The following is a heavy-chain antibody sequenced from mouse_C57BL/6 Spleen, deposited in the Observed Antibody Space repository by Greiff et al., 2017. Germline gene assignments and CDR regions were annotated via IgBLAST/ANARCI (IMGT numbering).Heavy chain of an antibody. Sequence: EVQLQESGPELVKPGASVKLSCKASGYTFTDYNMHWVKQSHGKSLEWIGYINPNNGGTSYNQKFKGKATLTVNKSSSTAYMELSSLTSEDSAVYYCARYYLSYDAMDYWGQGTSVTVSS. D-gene: IGHD1-1*01. CDR1: GYTFTDYN. J-gene: IGHJ4*01. CDR2: INPNNGGT. CDR3: ARYYLSYDAMDY. V-gene: IGHV1-22*01.